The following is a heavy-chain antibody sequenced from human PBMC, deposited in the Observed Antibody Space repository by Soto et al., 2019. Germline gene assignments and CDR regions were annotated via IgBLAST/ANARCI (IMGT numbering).Heavy chain of an antibody. CDR1: GGTFSSYA. Sequence: QVQLVQSGAEVKKPGSSVKVACKASGGTFSSYAISWVRQAPGQGLEWMGGIIPIFGTANYAQKFQGRVTITADESTSTAYMELSSLRSEDTAVYYCARSPHSGGDCPHPTYYYGMDVWGQGTTVTVSS. V-gene: IGHV1-69*01. CDR2: IIPIFGTA. D-gene: IGHD2-21*02. CDR3: ARSPHSGGDCPHPTYYYGMDV. J-gene: IGHJ6*02.